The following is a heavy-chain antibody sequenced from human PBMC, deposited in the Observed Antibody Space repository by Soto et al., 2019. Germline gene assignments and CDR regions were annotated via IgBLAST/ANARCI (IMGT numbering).Heavy chain of an antibody. J-gene: IGHJ5*02. CDR2: FDPDEAET. CDR1: GYTPNEVA. Sequence: QVQLVQSGAEVKKPGASVKVSCKVSGYTPNEVAMHWVRQAPGKGLEWLGGFDPDEAETIYAQHFQGRVTMTEDTSTDTVYMELSSLRSEDTAVYFCTTYHGDYNFDHWGQGTLVTVSS. D-gene: IGHD4-17*01. V-gene: IGHV1-24*01. CDR3: TTYHGDYNFDH.